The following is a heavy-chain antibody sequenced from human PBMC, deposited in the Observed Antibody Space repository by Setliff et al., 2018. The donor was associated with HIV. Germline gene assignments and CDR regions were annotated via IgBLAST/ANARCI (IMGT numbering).Heavy chain of an antibody. CDR2: IWYDGSNK. Sequence: PGGSLRLSCAASGFTFSSYGMHWVRQAPGKGLEWMAVIWYDGSNKYYADSVKGRFTISRDNSKNTLYLQMNSLRAEDTAVYYCARDCRVGWVFTYGMDVWGQGTTVTVSS. CDR3: ARDCRVGWVFTYGMDV. D-gene: IGHD6-13*01. J-gene: IGHJ6*02. V-gene: IGHV3-33*08. CDR1: GFTFSSYG.